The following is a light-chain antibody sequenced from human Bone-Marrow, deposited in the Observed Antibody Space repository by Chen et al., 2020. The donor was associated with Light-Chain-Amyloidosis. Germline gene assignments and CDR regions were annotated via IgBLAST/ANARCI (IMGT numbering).Light chain of an antibody. J-gene: IGLJ1*01. CDR2: EVT. CDR1: SSDVGGDNH. CDR3: SSYTITNTLV. Sequence: QSALTHPASVSGSPVQSITISSTGTSSDVGGDNHVSWYQQHPDKAPKLMIYEVTNRPSWVPDRFSGSKSDNTASLTISGLQTEDEADYFCSSYTITNTLVFGSGTRVTVL. V-gene: IGLV2-14*01.